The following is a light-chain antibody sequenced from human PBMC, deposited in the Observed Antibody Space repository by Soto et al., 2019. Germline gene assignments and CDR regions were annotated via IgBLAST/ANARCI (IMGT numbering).Light chain of an antibody. Sequence: EIVLTPSPATLSLSPGERATLTCRASQSVSNFFAWYQHKPGQAPRLLIYDASIRATGVPARFSGSGSGTDSSLTISSLEPEDFAIYYCQQRSIWPPWTFGQGTKVDLK. V-gene: IGKV3-11*01. CDR1: QSVSNF. CDR2: DAS. J-gene: IGKJ1*01. CDR3: QQRSIWPPWT.